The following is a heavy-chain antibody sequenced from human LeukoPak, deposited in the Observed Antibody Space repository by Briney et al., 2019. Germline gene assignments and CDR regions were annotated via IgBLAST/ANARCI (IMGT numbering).Heavy chain of an antibody. CDR1: GFSFTRFY. V-gene: IGHV3-7*03. CDR3: ARDRWGWSLFDI. Sequence: PGGSLTLSCEASGFSFTRFYMDWVRQAPGQGLEWVASIKEDGGATYYADSVKGRFTISRDNAKDSLYLQMNSLRAEDTAVYYCARDRWGWSLFDIWGQGTMVTVSS. CDR2: IKEDGGAT. D-gene: IGHD6-19*01. J-gene: IGHJ3*02.